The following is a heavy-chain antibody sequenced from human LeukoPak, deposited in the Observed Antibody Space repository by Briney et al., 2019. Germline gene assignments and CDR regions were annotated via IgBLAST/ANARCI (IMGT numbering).Heavy chain of an antibody. CDR3: ARVYYDILTGPLWDYYYHMDV. Sequence: PGGSLRLSCAASGFTFSSYEMNWVRQAPGKGLEWVSYISSSGSTIYYADSVKGRFTISRDNAKNSLYLQMNSLRAEDTAVYYCARVYYDILTGPLWDYYYHMDVWGKGTTVTISS. D-gene: IGHD3-9*01. CDR2: ISSSGSTI. V-gene: IGHV3-48*03. J-gene: IGHJ6*03. CDR1: GFTFSSYE.